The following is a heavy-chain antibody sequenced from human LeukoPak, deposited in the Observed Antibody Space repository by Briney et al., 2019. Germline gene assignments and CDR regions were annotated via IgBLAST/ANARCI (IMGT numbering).Heavy chain of an antibody. CDR2: IIPILGIA. Sequence: GASVTVSFKASGGTFSIYAISWVRQAPGQGLELMGRIIPILGIANYAQKFQGRVTITADKSTSTAYMELSSLRSEDTAVYYCAGSQWELDWFDPWGQGTLVTVSS. CDR3: AGSQWELDWFDP. V-gene: IGHV1-69*04. D-gene: IGHD1-26*01. J-gene: IGHJ5*02. CDR1: GGTFSIYA.